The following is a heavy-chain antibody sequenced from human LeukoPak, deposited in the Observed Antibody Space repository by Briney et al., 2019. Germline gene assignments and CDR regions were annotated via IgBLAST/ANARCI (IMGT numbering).Heavy chain of an antibody. D-gene: IGHD6-13*01. CDR2: IYSGGST. Sequence: TGGSLRLSCVASGFTFSSYGMHWVRQAPGKGLEWVSVIYSGGSTYYADSVKGRFTISRDNSKNTLYLQMNSLRAEDTAVYYCAREAAARYYYYGMDVWGQGTTVTVSS. CDR1: GFTFSSYG. J-gene: IGHJ6*02. CDR3: AREAAARYYYYGMDV. V-gene: IGHV3-53*01.